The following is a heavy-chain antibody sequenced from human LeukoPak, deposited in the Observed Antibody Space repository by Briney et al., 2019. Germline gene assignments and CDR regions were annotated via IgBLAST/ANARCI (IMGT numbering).Heavy chain of an antibody. V-gene: IGHV1-46*01. CDR1: AYTFTSYY. J-gene: IGHJ4*02. CDR3: ARELTPYFDY. Sequence: ASVKLSCKASAYTFTSYYMHWVRQAPGQGLEWMGIINPSGGSTSYAQKFQGRVTMTRDTSTSTVYMELSSLRSEDTAVYYCARELTPYFDYGGQGTLVTVSS. CDR2: INPSGGST.